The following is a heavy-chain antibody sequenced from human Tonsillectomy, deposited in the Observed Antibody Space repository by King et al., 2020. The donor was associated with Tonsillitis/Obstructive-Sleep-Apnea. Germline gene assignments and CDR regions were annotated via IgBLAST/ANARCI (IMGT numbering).Heavy chain of an antibody. CDR3: ARVFCRSTICAARALIFAYSYYYMDV. Sequence: QLVQSGAEVKKPGASVKVSCKASGYTFSSYGISWVRQAPGQGLEWVGGISGYNGNTNYAEKFQGRVTMTTDTSTSTAYTELRSLRSDDTAVYYCARVFCRSTICAARALIFAYSYYYMDVWGKGTTVTVSS. J-gene: IGHJ6*03. CDR2: ISGYNGNT. D-gene: IGHD2-2*01. CDR1: GYTFSSYG. V-gene: IGHV1-18*01.